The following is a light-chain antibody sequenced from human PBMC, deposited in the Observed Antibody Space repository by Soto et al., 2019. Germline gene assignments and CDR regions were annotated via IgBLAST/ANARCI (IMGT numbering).Light chain of an antibody. CDR2: GAF. Sequence: EIVLAQSPVTLSLSPGERATLSCRASQSISSNHLAWYQQKPGQAPRLVIYGAFSRATGIPDKFSASGSGSDFTLTISRLEPEDFAVYYCQYYGSSPITFGQGTRLEIK. J-gene: IGKJ5*01. CDR3: QYYGSSPIT. CDR1: QSISSNH. V-gene: IGKV3-20*01.